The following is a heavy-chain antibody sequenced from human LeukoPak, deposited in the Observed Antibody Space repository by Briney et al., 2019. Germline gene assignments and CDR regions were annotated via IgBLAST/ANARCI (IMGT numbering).Heavy chain of an antibody. CDR3: ARDRITIFGVVILHDY. Sequence: GGSLRLSCAASGFTFSSYEMNWVRQAPGKGLEWVSYISSSGSTIYYADSVKGRFTISRDNAKNSLYLQMNSLRAEDTAVYYCARDRITIFGVVILHDYWGQGTLVTVSS. CDR1: GFTFSSYE. V-gene: IGHV3-48*03. D-gene: IGHD3-3*01. J-gene: IGHJ4*02. CDR2: ISSSGSTI.